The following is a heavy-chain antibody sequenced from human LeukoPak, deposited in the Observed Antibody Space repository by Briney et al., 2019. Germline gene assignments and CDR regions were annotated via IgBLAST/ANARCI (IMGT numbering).Heavy chain of an antibody. Sequence: PSETLSLTCTVSGGSISSGSYYWSWIRQPAGKGLEWIGRIYTSGSTNYNPSLKSRVTISVDTSKNQFSLKLSSVTAADTAVYYCARARVVGATLDYWGQGTLVTVSS. J-gene: IGHJ4*02. V-gene: IGHV4-61*02. D-gene: IGHD1-26*01. CDR2: IYTSGST. CDR3: ARARVVGATLDY. CDR1: GGSISSGSYY.